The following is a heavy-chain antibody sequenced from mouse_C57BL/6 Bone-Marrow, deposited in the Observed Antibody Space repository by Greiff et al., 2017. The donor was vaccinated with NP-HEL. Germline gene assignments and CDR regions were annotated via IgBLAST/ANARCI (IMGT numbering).Heavy chain of an antibody. Sequence: LQQSGAELVRPGSSVTLSCKDSYFAFMASAMHWVKQRPGHGLEWIGSFTMYSDATEYSENFKGKATLTANTASSTAYMELSSLTSEDSAVYYCARGRRGYYYAMDYWGQGTSVTVSS. CDR3: ARGRRGYYYAMDY. CDR1: YFAFMASA. CDR2: FTMYSDAT. V-gene: IGHV1-49*01. D-gene: IGHD6-1*01. J-gene: IGHJ4*01.